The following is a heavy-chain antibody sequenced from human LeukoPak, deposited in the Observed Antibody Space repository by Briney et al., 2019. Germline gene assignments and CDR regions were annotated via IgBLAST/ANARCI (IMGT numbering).Heavy chain of an antibody. CDR3: ARDRRFSYYYYMDV. J-gene: IGHJ6*03. D-gene: IGHD3-10*01. V-gene: IGHV4-30-4*08. CDR2: IYYSGST. CDR1: GGSISSGDYY. Sequence: SQTLSLTCTVSGGSISSGDYYWRWIRQPPGKGLEWIGYIYYSGSTYYNPSLKSRVTISVDTSKNQFSLKLSSVTAADTAVYYCARDRRFSYYYYMDVWGKGTTVTVSS.